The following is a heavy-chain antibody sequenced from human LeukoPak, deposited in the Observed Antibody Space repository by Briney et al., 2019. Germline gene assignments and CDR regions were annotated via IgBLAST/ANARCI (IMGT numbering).Heavy chain of an antibody. CDR1: GGSISSNTYY. CDR3: ARVEDTAMAKSYYFDY. D-gene: IGHD5-18*01. J-gene: IGHJ4*02. CDR2: IYHTGST. V-gene: IGHV4-39*07. Sequence: PSETLSPTCTVSGGSISSNTYYWAWIRQPPGKGLEWIGSIYHTGSTYYNPSLKSRVTISVDTSKNQFSLKLSSVTAADTAVYYCARVEDTAMAKSYYFDYWGQGTLVTVSS.